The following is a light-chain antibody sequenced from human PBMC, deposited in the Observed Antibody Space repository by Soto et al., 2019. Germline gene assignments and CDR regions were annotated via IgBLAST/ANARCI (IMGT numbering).Light chain of an antibody. Sequence: DIQMTQSPSTLSGSVGDRVTIPCRASQPISSWLAWYQQKPGKAPKLLIYKASTLKSGVPSRFSGSGSGTEFTLTISSLQPDDIATYYCQHYNTYSEAFGQGTKVDIK. CDR2: KAS. CDR1: QPISSW. V-gene: IGKV1-5*03. CDR3: QHYNTYSEA. J-gene: IGKJ1*01.